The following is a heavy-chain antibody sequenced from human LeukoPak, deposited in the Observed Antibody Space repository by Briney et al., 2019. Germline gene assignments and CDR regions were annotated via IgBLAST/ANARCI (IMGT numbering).Heavy chain of an antibody. CDR1: GYSISSGYY. CDR3: ARDYSCGYFLGY. D-gene: IGHD5-18*01. Sequence: SETLSLTCTVSGYSISSGYYWGWIRQPPGKGLEWIGSIYHSGSTYYNPSLKSRVTISVDTSKNQFSLKLSSVTAADTAVYYCARDYSCGYFLGYWGQGTLVTVSS. J-gene: IGHJ4*02. V-gene: IGHV4-38-2*02. CDR2: IYHSGST.